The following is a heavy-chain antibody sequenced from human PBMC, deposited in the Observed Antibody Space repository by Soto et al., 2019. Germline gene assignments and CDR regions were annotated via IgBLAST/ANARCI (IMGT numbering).Heavy chain of an antibody. CDR1: GFTFSSYA. CDR2: ISGSGDST. J-gene: IGHJ2*01. Sequence: EVQLLESGGGLVQPGGSLRLSCAASGFTFSSYAMSWVRQAPGKGLEWVSIISGSGDSTYYADSVKGRFTISRDNSKNTLYLQMNSLRAGDRAVYYCAKRTTGWYFVLWGRGTLVTVSS. CDR3: AKRTTGWYFVL. V-gene: IGHV3-23*01.